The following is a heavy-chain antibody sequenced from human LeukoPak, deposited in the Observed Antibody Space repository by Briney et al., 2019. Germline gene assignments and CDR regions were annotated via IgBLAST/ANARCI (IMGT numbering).Heavy chain of an antibody. V-gene: IGHV1-46*01. CDR3: AREWGLRLAVNPKGMDV. CDR1: GYTFTSYD. J-gene: IGHJ6*02. CDR2: VHPSTGST. D-gene: IGHD6-19*01. Sequence: ASVKVSCKASGYTFTSYDIHWVRQAPGQGLEWMGIVHPSTGSTSFTQKFQGRVTKTSDTSTRTVYMELSSLRSEDTAVYYCAREWGLRLAVNPKGMDVWGQGTTVIVSS.